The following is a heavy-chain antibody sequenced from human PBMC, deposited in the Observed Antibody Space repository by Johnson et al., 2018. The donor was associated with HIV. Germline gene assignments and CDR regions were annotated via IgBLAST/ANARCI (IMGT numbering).Heavy chain of an antibody. V-gene: IGHV3-13*01. D-gene: IGHD3-10*01. CDR1: GFAFSTYD. Sequence: VQLVESGGGVVQPGRSLRLSCAASGFAFSTYDMHWVRQVPGKGLEWVGAIGTRSDTYYPASVKGRFTISRENARNSLYLQMNSLRAEDTAVYYCARETMVQGGPHDAFDIWGQGTMVTVSS. CDR3: ARETMVQGGPHDAFDI. J-gene: IGHJ3*02. CDR2: IGTRSDT.